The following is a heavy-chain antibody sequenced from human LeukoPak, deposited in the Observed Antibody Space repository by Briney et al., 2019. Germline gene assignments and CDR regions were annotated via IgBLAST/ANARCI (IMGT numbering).Heavy chain of an antibody. J-gene: IGHJ4*02. V-gene: IGHV3-43*01. CDR3: AKDITAHSSGFYTTDY. CDR2: ISWDGGST. Sequence: GGSLRLSCAASGFTFDDYTMRWVRQAPGKGLEWVSLISWDGGSTYYADSVKGRFTISRDNSKNSLYLQMNSLRTEDTALYYCAKDITAHSSGFYTTDYWGQGTLVTVSS. CDR1: GFTFDDYT. D-gene: IGHD6-19*01.